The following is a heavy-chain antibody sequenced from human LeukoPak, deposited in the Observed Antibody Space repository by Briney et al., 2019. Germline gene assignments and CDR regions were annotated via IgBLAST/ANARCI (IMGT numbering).Heavy chain of an antibody. CDR2: IKQDGSEK. V-gene: IGHV3-7*01. CDR1: GFTFSSNW. CDR3: AKEGMPGDYDAFDI. J-gene: IGHJ3*02. D-gene: IGHD4-17*01. Sequence: GGSLRLSCAASGFTFSSNWMSWVRQAPGKGLEWVANIKQDGSEKYYADSVKGRFTISRDNSKNTLYLQMNSLRAEDTAVYYCAKEGMPGDYDAFDIWGQGTMVTVSS.